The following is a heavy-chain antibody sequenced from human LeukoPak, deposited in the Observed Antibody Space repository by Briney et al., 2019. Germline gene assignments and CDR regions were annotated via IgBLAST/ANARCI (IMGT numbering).Heavy chain of an antibody. CDR1: GFTFSSYW. V-gene: IGHV3-7*01. Sequence: SGGSLRLSCAASGFTFSSYWMSWVRQAPGKGLEWVANIKQDGSEKYYVDSVKGRFTISRDNAKNSLYLQMNSLRAEDTAVYYCARDLYYYDSSGYYDYWGQGTLVTVSS. CDR3: ARDLYYYDSSGYYDY. CDR2: IKQDGSEK. J-gene: IGHJ4*02. D-gene: IGHD3-22*01.